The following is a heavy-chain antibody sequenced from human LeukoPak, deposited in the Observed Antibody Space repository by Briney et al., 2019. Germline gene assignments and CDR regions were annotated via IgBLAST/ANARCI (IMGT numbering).Heavy chain of an antibody. Sequence: ASVKVSCKASGYTFTSYDINWVRQATGQGLEWMGWMNPNSGNTGYAQKFQGRVTMTRNTSISTAYMELSSLRSEDTAVYYCARIKRGYYYDSSGYPRLDPWGQGTLVTVSS. CDR1: GYTFTSYD. J-gene: IGHJ5*02. CDR2: MNPNSGNT. D-gene: IGHD3-22*01. CDR3: ARIKRGYYYDSSGYPRLDP. V-gene: IGHV1-8*01.